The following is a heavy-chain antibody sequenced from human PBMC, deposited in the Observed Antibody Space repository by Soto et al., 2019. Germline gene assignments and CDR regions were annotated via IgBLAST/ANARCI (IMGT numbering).Heavy chain of an antibody. D-gene: IGHD3-10*01. CDR1: GFTVSSNY. CDR2: IYSGGST. J-gene: IGHJ6*02. Sequence: GGSLRLSCAASGFTVSSNYMSWVRQAPGKGLEWVSVIYSGGSTYYADSVKGRFTISRDNSKNTLYLQMNSLRAEDTAVYYCARDRGFGESARPYYHYGMAVWGQGTTVTVSS. V-gene: IGHV3-53*01. CDR3: ARDRGFGESARPYYHYGMAV.